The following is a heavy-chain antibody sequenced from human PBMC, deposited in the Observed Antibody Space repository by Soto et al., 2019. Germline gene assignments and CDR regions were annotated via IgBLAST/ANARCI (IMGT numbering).Heavy chain of an antibody. CDR3: ARLNTIFGRYGMDV. Sequence: QLQLQESGPGLVKPSETLSLTCTVSGGSISSSSYYWGWIRQPPGKGLEWIGSIYYSGSTYYNPSLKSRDPISVDTSKNQFSLKLSSVTAADTAVYYCARLNTIFGRYGMDVWGQGTTVTVSS. CDR2: IYYSGST. V-gene: IGHV4-39*01. D-gene: IGHD3-3*01. J-gene: IGHJ6*02. CDR1: GGSISSSSYY.